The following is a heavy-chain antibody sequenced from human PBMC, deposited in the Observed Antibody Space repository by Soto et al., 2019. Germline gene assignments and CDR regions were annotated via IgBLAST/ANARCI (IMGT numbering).Heavy chain of an antibody. D-gene: IGHD5-12*01. Sequence: EVQLVESGGGLVKPGGSLRLSCADSGFTFSSYSMNWVRQAPGKGLEWVSSISSSSSYIYYADSVKGRFTISRDNAKNSLYLQMNSLRAEDTAVYYCARRRDGYNSYFQHWGQGTLVTVSS. J-gene: IGHJ1*01. CDR2: ISSSSSYI. V-gene: IGHV3-21*01. CDR1: GFTFSSYS. CDR3: ARRRDGYNSYFQH.